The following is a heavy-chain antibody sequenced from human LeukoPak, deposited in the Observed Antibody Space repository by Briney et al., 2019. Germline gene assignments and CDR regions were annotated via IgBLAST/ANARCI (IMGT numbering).Heavy chain of an antibody. CDR3: ASSILDGMDV. D-gene: IGHD2-21*01. CDR1: GYTFTSYG. J-gene: IGHJ6*02. CDR2: INPSGGST. V-gene: IGHV1-46*01. Sequence: ASVKVSCKASGYTFTSYGISWVRQAPGQGLEWMGIINPSGGSTSYAQKFQGRVTMTRDTSTSTVYMELSSLRSEDTAVYYCASSILDGMDVWGQGTTVTVSS.